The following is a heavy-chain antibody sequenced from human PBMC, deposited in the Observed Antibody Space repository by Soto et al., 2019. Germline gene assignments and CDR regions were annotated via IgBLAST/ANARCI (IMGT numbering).Heavy chain of an antibody. Sequence: QVQLVDSGGGLVKPGGSLRLSCAASGFTFSDYYMTWLRQAPGKGLEWVSYIGSSGSTINYADSVKGRFTISRDNAKNSLYLQMNSLRAEDTAVYYCARGGGGYNDYWGQGTLVTVSS. CDR1: GFTFSDYY. CDR3: ARGGGGYNDY. CDR2: IGSSGSTI. D-gene: IGHD6-19*01. V-gene: IGHV3-11*01. J-gene: IGHJ4*02.